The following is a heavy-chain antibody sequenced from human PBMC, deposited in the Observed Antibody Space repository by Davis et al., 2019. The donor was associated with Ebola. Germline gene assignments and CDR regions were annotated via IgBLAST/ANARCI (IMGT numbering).Heavy chain of an antibody. CDR1: GFTFGTNT. V-gene: IGHV3-30*04. Sequence: PGGSLRLSCVASGFTFGTNTIHWVRQAPGKGLEWVAVISYDGSIQYYAASVKGRFTISRDNAKNTLYLQMNSLRAEDTAVYFCATEGYYYDTHGPLHYWGPGTLVTVSS. CDR2: ISYDGSIQ. CDR3: ATEGYYYDTHGPLHY. D-gene: IGHD3-22*01. J-gene: IGHJ4*02.